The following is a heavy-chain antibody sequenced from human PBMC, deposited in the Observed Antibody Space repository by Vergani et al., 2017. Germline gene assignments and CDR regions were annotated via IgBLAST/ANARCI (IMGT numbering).Heavy chain of an antibody. Sequence: QVQLQESGPGLVRPSQTLSLTCNVSGGSISSGSYYWSWFREPAGQGLEWIVRFYTGGGTSYNPSLKRRFTISVDTSKNQFLLQLNSVTAADTAVYYCARDPLYYTTWPFLLLNMDVWGQGTTVTVSS. J-gene: IGHJ6*02. CDR1: GGSISSGSYY. V-gene: IGHV4-61*02. CDR3: ARDPLYYTTWPFLLLNMDV. D-gene: IGHD3-3*01. CDR2: FYTGGGT.